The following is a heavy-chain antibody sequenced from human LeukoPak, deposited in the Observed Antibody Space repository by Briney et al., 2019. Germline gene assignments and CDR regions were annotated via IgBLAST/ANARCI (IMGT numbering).Heavy chain of an antibody. D-gene: IGHD2-21*02. CDR2: IKTDGSEK. Sequence: HPGGSLRLSCVGSGFMFRNYWMTWVRQAPGKGLEWVANIKTDGSEKHYADSVEGRFTISRDNAKNSLYLQVNSLRAEDTAVYYCARDLDTYVVLTAYDTFDIWGQGTMVTVSS. CDR3: ARDLDTYVVLTAYDTFDI. CDR1: GFMFRNYW. V-gene: IGHV3-7*01. J-gene: IGHJ3*02.